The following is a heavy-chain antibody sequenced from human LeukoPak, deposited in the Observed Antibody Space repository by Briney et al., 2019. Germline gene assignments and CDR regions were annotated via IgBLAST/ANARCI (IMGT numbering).Heavy chain of an antibody. D-gene: IGHD1-26*01. CDR2: IYYSGST. Sequence: SETLSLTCTVSGGSISSSSYYWGWIRQPPGKGLEWIGSIYYSGSTYYNPSLKSRVTISVDKSKNQFSLKLSSVTAADTAVYYCARDKREPRYAFDIWGQGTMVTVSS. CDR3: ARDKREPRYAFDI. V-gene: IGHV4-39*07. CDR1: GGSISSSSYY. J-gene: IGHJ3*02.